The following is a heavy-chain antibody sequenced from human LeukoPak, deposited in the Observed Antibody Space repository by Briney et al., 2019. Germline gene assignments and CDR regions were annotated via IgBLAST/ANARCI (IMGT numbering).Heavy chain of an antibody. CDR2: IIPIFGTA. CDR1: VGTFSSYA. J-gene: IGHJ4*02. Sequence: SVKVSFKASVGTFSSYASRWVRQARGQGREWVGGIIPIFGTANYAQKFQGRVTITADKSTSTAYMEQSSLRSEDTAVDYCARGSSGWYYFDYWGQGTLVTVSS. V-gene: IGHV1-69*06. CDR3: ARGSSGWYYFDY. D-gene: IGHD6-19*01.